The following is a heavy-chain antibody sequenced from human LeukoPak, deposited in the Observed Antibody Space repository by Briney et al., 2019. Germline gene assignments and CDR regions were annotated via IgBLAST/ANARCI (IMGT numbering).Heavy chain of an antibody. Sequence: SETLSLTCTVSGVSISTYYWSWIRQPPGKGLEWIGYIYYTGSTNYSPSLKSRVTISVDTSKNQFSLKLSSVTAADTAVYYCARANFITAGGTLDYWGQGTLVTVSS. CDR3: ARANFITAGGTLDY. J-gene: IGHJ4*02. V-gene: IGHV4-59*01. D-gene: IGHD6-13*01. CDR1: GVSISTYY. CDR2: IYYTGST.